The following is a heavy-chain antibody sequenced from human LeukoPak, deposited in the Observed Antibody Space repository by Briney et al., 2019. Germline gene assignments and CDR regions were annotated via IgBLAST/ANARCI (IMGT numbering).Heavy chain of an antibody. CDR3: ARGGYCPNTGCYKGLMWRTSVEFGP. D-gene: IGHD2-2*02. CDR2: ISVYHGTT. CDR1: GYTFTSYG. J-gene: IGHJ5*02. V-gene: IGHV1-18*01. Sequence: ASVKVSCKASGYTFTSYGINWVRQAPGQGLEWMGWISVYHGTTNYAQKLQGRVTMTTDTSTSTAYMELRSLTSDDTAVYYCARGGYCPNTGCYKGLMWRTSVEFGPWGQGTLVTVSS.